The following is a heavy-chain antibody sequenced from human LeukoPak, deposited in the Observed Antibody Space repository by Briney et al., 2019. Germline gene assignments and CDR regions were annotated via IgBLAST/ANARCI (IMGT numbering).Heavy chain of an antibody. V-gene: IGHV3-30*02. CDR1: GFSFGSYG. CDR3: AKDAGDYTWNDEGNWFDP. D-gene: IGHD1-1*01. CDR2: IRFNGNNK. Sequence: GGSLRLSCAASGFSFGSYGMHWVRQAPGQGLEWVAFIRFNGNNKYYADSVKGRFTISRDNFKNTLDPQMNSLRAEDTAVYLCAKDAGDYTWNDEGNWFDPWGQGTLVTVSS. J-gene: IGHJ5*02.